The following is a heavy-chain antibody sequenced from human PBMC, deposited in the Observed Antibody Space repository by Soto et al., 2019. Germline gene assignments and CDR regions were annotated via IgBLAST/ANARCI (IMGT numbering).Heavy chain of an antibody. CDR3: ARDPGYIGGGYNES. D-gene: IGHD2-8*01. Sequence: GGSLRSSFAASGFTFSSYGMHCVRQAPGKVLELVAVIWYDGSNKYYAYSVKGRFTISRDNSKNTLYLQMNSLRAEDTAVYYCARDPGYIGGGYNESWGQGTMVTVSS. J-gene: IGHJ5*02. CDR2: IWYDGSNK. V-gene: IGHV3-33*01. CDR1: GFTFSSYG.